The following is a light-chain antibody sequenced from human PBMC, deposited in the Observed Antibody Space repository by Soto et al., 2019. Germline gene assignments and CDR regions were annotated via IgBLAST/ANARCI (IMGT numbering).Light chain of an antibody. CDR1: QSLSNY. CDR3: QQRSNWPLT. Sequence: EFVFTQSPPTLSLSPGERATLSCRASQSLSNYLAWYQQKPGQAPRLLIYDASNRATGIPARFSGSGSGTDFTLTIRSLEPEDFGLYYCQQRSNWPLTFGGGTKVDIK. V-gene: IGKV3-11*01. CDR2: DAS. J-gene: IGKJ4*01.